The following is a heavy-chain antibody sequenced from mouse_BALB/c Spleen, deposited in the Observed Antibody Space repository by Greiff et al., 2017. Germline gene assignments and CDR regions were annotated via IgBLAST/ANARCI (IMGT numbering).Heavy chain of an antibody. D-gene: IGHD1-1*01. J-gene: IGHJ4*01. CDR1: GFNIKDYY. CDR2: IDPENGDT. Sequence: EVKLQQSGAELVRSGASVKLSCTASGFNIKDYYMHWVKQRPEQGLEWIGWIDPENGDTEYAPKFQGKATMTADTSSNTAYLQLSSLTSEDTAVYYCNAYYYGSSYHYYAMDYWGQGTSVTVSS. V-gene: IGHV14-4*02. CDR3: NAYYYGSSYHYYAMDY.